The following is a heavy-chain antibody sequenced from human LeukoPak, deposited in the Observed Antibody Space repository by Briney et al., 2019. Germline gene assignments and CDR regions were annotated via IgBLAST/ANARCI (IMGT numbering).Heavy chain of an antibody. CDR1: GFTFSSYA. CDR3: AKDSGYFDWLYDFDY. Sequence: GGSLRLSCAASGFTFSSYAMSWVRQAPGKGLEWVSGISGSGGSTYYADSVKGRFTISRDNSKNTLYLQMNSLRAEDTAVYYCAKDSGYFDWLYDFDYWGQGTLVTVSS. CDR2: ISGSGGST. V-gene: IGHV3-23*01. J-gene: IGHJ4*02. D-gene: IGHD3-9*01.